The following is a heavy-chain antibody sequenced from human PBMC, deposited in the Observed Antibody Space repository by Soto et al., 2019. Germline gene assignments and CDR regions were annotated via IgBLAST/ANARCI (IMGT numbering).Heavy chain of an antibody. CDR3: ASMRGDSSTLGYCSSTSCYWFDY. Sequence: SETLSLTCTVSGGSISSYYRSWIRQPPGKGLEWIGYIYYSGSTNYNPSLKSRVTISVDTSKNQFSLKLSSVTAADTAVYYCASMRGDSSTLGYCSSTSCYWFDYWGQGTLVTVSS. CDR1: GGSISSYY. J-gene: IGHJ4*02. D-gene: IGHD2-2*01. V-gene: IGHV4-59*01. CDR2: IYYSGST.